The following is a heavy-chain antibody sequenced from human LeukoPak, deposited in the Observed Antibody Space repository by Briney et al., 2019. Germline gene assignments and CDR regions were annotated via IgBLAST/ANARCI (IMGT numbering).Heavy chain of an antibody. V-gene: IGHV4-38-2*02. CDR2: IYHSGST. Sequence: PSETLSLTCTVSGYSISSGYYWGWIRQPPGKGLEWIGSIYHSGSTYYNPSLKSRVTISGDTSKNQFSLKLSSVTAADTAVYYCARDYYDSSGSFDYWGQGTLVTVS. J-gene: IGHJ4*02. CDR3: ARDYYDSSGSFDY. CDR1: GYSISSGYY. D-gene: IGHD3-22*01.